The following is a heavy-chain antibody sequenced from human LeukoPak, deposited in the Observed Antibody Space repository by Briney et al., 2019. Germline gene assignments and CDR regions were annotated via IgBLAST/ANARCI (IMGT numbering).Heavy chain of an antibody. CDR3: ARVIAVVGGMDV. CDR1: GFTFSSYD. J-gene: IGHJ6*02. V-gene: IGHV3-13*04. D-gene: IGHD3-22*01. Sequence: GGSLRLSCAASGFTFSSYDMYWVRHVTGKGLEWVSGMGIDGDTYYLGSGKGRFTIARENAKNSLYLQMKSLRAGDTAVYYCARVIAVVGGMDVWGQGTTVSVS. CDR2: MGIDGDT.